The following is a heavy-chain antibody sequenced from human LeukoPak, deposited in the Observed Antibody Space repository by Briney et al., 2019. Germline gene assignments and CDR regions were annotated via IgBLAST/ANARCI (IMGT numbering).Heavy chain of an antibody. V-gene: IGHV1-69*13. Sequence: PVKVSCKASGGTFSSYAISWVRQAPGQGLEWMGGIIPIFGTANYAQKFQGRVTITADESTSTAYMELSSLRSEDTAVYYCARDRYYYGSGSYNWFDPWGQGTLVTVSS. CDR1: GGTFSSYA. CDR2: IIPIFGTA. D-gene: IGHD3-10*01. CDR3: ARDRYYYGSGSYNWFDP. J-gene: IGHJ5*02.